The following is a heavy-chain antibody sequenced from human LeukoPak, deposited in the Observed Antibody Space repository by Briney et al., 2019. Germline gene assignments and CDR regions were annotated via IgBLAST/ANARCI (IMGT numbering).Heavy chain of an antibody. CDR2: TACGDDVI. J-gene: IGHJ6*02. CDR3: ANYIQRHTGMDV. D-gene: IGHD1-1*01. CDR1: GLTFSVSR. Sequence: PGGSLRLSCAVSGLTFSVSRMIWVRQAPEKRLECVAFTACGDDVIQYADSVKGRFTISTDNSKNTVYLQMNSLRAEDTALYFCANYIQRHTGMDVWGQGTMVTVSS. V-gene: IGHV3-23*01.